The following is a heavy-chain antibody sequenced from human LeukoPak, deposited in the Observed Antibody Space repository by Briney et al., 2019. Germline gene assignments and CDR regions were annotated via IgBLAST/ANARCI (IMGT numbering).Heavy chain of an antibody. J-gene: IGHJ3*02. CDR3: GRSGRDVGFAFDI. D-gene: IGHD5-12*01. V-gene: IGHV4-59*01. Sequence: PSGTLSLTCGVSGVTISSYYWSWIRQAPGKGLEWIGYIYYSGSTNYNAALMSRLTTSVNRSTKHFSLKLSPVTAAETAVYFCGRSGRDVGFAFDIWGQGTLVAKSS. CDR2: IYYSGST. CDR1: GVTISSYY.